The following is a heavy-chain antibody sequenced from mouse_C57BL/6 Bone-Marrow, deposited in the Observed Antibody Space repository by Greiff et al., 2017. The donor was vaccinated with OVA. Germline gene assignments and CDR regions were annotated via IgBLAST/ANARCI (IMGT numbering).Heavy chain of an antibody. D-gene: IGHD1-1*01. CDR3: ARSPYYYGSSSYYAMDY. CDR1: GYTFTDYY. J-gene: IGHJ4*01. CDR2: INPNNGGT. V-gene: IGHV1-26*01. Sequence: EVQLQQSGPELVKPGASVNISCKASGYTFTDYYMNWVKQSHGKSLEWIGDINPNNGGTSYNQKFKGKATLTVDKSSSTAYMELRSLTSEDSAVYYCARSPYYYGSSSYYAMDYWGQGTSVTVSS.